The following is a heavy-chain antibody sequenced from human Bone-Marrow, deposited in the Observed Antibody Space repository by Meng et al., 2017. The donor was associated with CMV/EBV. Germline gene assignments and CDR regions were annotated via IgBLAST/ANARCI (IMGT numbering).Heavy chain of an antibody. V-gene: IGHV3-23*01. J-gene: IGHJ6*02. CDR3: AIVGLAGPDPRGHYYYGMDV. CDR1: EVTFNTYA. D-gene: IGHD1-14*01. Sequence: GGSLRLSCAASEVTFNTYAMNWVRQAPGQGLVWVSAISGSGDTTYCADSVRGRFTISRDNSRNTLYLLIHSLRAEDTAVYYCAIVGLAGPDPRGHYYYGMDVWGRGTTVTVSS. CDR2: ISGSGDTT.